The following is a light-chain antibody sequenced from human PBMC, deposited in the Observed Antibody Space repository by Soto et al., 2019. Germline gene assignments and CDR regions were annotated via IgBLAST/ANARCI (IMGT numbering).Light chain of an antibody. CDR2: IAS. J-gene: IGKJ4*01. CDR1: QDINSW. CDR3: QQSKSFPLT. Sequence: DIQMTQSPSSVSASVGDRVTITCRASQDINSWLTWYQRKPGKAPKVLIYIASRLQPGVPSRFSGRGSGTDFSLTISNLQPEDFATYFCQQSKSFPLTFGGGTKVDIK. V-gene: IGKV1-12*01.